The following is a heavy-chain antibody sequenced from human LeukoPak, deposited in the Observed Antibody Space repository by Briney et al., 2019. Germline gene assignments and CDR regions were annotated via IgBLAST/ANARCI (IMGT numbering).Heavy chain of an antibody. CDR3: ARGQQQLVRIGY. D-gene: IGHD6-13*01. Sequence: ASVKVSCTASGYTFTGYYMHWVRQAPGQGLEWMGRINPNSGGTNYAQKFQGRVTMTRDTSISTAYMELSRLRSDDTAVYYCARGQQQLVRIGYWGQGTLVTVSS. CDR2: INPNSGGT. CDR1: GYTFTGYY. V-gene: IGHV1-2*06. J-gene: IGHJ4*02.